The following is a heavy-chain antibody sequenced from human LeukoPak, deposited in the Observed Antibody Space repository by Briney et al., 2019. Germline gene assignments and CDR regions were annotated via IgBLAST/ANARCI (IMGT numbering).Heavy chain of an antibody. Sequence: GGSLRLSCAASGFTFSSYAMSWVRQAPGKGLEWVSAISGSGGSTYYADSVKGRFTISRDNSKNTLYLQMNSLRAEDTAVYYCARGESSGWYQIDYWGQGTLVTVSS. J-gene: IGHJ4*02. CDR2: ISGSGGST. V-gene: IGHV3-23*01. D-gene: IGHD6-19*01. CDR1: GFTFSSYA. CDR3: ARGESSGWYQIDY.